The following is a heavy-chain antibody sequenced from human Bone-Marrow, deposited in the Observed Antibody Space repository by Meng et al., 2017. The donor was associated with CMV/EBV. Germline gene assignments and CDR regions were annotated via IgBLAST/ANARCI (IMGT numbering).Heavy chain of an antibody. Sequence: GESLKISCAASGFIFSNYAMHWVRQAPGKGLEWVAVISYDGSNKYYADSVKGRFTISRDNSKNTLYLQMNSLRAEDTAVYYCARAGLFDYWGQGTLVTVSS. CDR3: ARAGLFDY. J-gene: IGHJ4*02. CDR2: ISYDGSNK. CDR1: GFIFSNYA. V-gene: IGHV3-30-3*01. D-gene: IGHD3-10*01.